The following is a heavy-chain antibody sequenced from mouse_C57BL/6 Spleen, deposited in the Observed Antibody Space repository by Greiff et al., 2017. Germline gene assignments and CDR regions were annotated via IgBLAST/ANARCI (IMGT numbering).Heavy chain of an antibody. CDR3: ARYGTTVVAPGYFDY. CDR2: IYPGDGDT. Sequence: VKLVESGAELVKPGASVKISCKASGYAFSSYWMNWVKQRPGKGLEWIGQIYPGDGDTNYNGKFKGKATLTADKSSSTAYMQLSSLTSEDSAFYFCARYGTTVVAPGYFDYWGQGTTLTVSS. D-gene: IGHD1-1*01. V-gene: IGHV1-80*01. CDR1: GYAFSSYW. J-gene: IGHJ2*01.